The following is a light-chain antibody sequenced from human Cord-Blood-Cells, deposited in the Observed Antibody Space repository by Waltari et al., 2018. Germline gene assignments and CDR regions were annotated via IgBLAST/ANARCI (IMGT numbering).Light chain of an antibody. CDR3: QQYNNWPPYT. CDR1: QSVSSN. CDR2: GAS. Sequence: ELVMTHSPATLSVSPGERATTTCMASQSVSSNLAWYQQKPGQAPRLLIDGASPRATGIPARFSGSGSGTEFTLTISSLQSEDFAVYYCQQYNNWPPYTFGQGTKLEIK. V-gene: IGKV3-15*01. J-gene: IGKJ2*01.